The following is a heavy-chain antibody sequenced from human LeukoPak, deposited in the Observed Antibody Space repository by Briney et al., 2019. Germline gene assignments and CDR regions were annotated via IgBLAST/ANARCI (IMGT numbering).Heavy chain of an antibody. V-gene: IGHV3-48*01. CDR2: ISSSGSTK. CDR1: GITFSSYS. CDR3: ARGPGSSGGAYVGDY. D-gene: IGHD3-22*01. J-gene: IGHJ4*01. Sequence: GGSLRLSCGASGITFSSYSMNWVRQAPGKGLEWVSYISSSGSTKYYADSVKGRFTISRDNARNSLYLQMNSLRAEDTAVYYCARGPGSSGGAYVGDYWGHGTLVTVSS.